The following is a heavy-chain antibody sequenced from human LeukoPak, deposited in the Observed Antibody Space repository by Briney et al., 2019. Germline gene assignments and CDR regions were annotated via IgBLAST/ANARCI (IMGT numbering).Heavy chain of an antibody. D-gene: IGHD5-18*01. CDR3: ARGYSYGSHFDF. CDR2: ISGSGSDI. Sequence: GGSLRLSCAASGFTFSGYEMNWVRQTPGKGLEWVSYISGSGSDIYADSVRGRFTISRDNAKNSLYLQMNSLRAEDTAVYYCARGYSYGSHFDFWGQGTLVTVSS. CDR1: GFTFSGYE. J-gene: IGHJ4*02. V-gene: IGHV3-48*03.